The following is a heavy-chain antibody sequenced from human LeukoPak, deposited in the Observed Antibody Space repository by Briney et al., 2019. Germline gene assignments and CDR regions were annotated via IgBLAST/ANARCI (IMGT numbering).Heavy chain of an antibody. J-gene: IGHJ4*02. CDR3: AREIGSGSSRIGTFDS. Sequence: SQTLSLTCTVSGGSVNNFFWTWIRQPPGKRLEWIGDVHDSGRTTYNPSLKSRVSTSLDTSNNKFSLKLTSVTAADTAVYYCAREIGSGSSRIGTFDSWGRGILVTVSS. CDR2: VHDSGRT. V-gene: IGHV4-59*02. D-gene: IGHD3-10*01. CDR1: GGSVNNFF.